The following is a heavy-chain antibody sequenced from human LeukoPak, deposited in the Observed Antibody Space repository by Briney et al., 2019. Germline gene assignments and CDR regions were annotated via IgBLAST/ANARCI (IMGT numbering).Heavy chain of an antibody. V-gene: IGHV3-74*01. CDR2: IHSDGSIT. D-gene: IGHD3-10*01. CDR3: ARDGSGEWPIGY. CDR1: GFTFSSYW. Sequence: PGGSLRLSCAAFGFTFSSYWMHWVRQAPGEGLVWVSGIHSDGSITRYADSVKGRFTISRDNAKNTLFLQMNSLRAEDTAVYYCARDGSGEWPIGYWGQGTLVTVSS. J-gene: IGHJ4*02.